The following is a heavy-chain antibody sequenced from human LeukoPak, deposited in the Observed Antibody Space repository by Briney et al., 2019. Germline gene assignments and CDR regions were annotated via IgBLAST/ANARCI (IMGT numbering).Heavy chain of an antibody. D-gene: IGHD3-22*01. V-gene: IGHV4-4*07. CDR3: ARDLVHGSSGYYPGGRAFDI. CDR2: IYTSGST. Sequence: PSETLSLTCTVSGGSISSYYWSWIRQPAGKGLEWIGRIYTSGSTNYNPSLKSRVTMSVDTSKNQFSLKLSSVTAANTAVYYCARDLVHGSSGYYPGGRAFDIWGQGTMVTVPS. J-gene: IGHJ3*02. CDR1: GGSISSYY.